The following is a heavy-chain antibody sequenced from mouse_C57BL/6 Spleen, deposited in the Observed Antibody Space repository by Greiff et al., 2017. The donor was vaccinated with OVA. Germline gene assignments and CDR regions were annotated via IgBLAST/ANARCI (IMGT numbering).Heavy chain of an antibody. D-gene: IGHD1-1*01. J-gene: IGHJ2*01. CDR1: GYTFTSYG. V-gene: IGHV1-81*01. Sequence: QVQLQQSGAELARPGASVKLSCKASGYTFTSYGISWVKQRTGQGLEWIGEIYPRNGNTYYNEKLKGKAKLTADKSSSTAYMELRSLTSEDSAVYYGAGEGEGDSSSSRDYFDYWGQGTTLTVSS. CDR2: IYPRNGNT. CDR3: AGEGEGDSSSSRDYFDY.